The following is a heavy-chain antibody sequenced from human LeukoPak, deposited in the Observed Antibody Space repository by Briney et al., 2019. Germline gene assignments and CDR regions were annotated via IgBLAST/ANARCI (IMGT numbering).Heavy chain of an antibody. CDR3: AKDDLTGYYSAWFDS. D-gene: IGHD3-9*01. V-gene: IGHV3-23*01. CDR1: GFTFTTYG. J-gene: IGHJ5*01. CDR2: ISASGTWT. Sequence: GGSLRLSCAASGFTFTTYGMSWVRQAPGKGLEWVSAISASGTWTYYADSVKGRFTISRDSSENTLHLQMNSLRAEDTAVYYCAKDDLTGYYSAWFDSWGQGTLVTVSS.